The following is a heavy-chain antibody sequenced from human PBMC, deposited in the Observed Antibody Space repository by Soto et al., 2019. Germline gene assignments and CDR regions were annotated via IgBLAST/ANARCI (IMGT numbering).Heavy chain of an antibody. CDR3: ASSHGVEPGYFDY. V-gene: IGHV1-69*02. CDR1: GGTFSSYT. J-gene: IGHJ4*02. D-gene: IGHD4-17*01. Sequence: QVQLVQSGAEVKKPGSSVKVSCKASGGTFSSYTISWVRQAPGQGLEWMGRIIPILGIANYAQKSQGRVTITADISTSTAYMELSSLRSEDTAVYYCASSHGVEPGYFDYWGQGTLVTVSS. CDR2: IIPILGIA.